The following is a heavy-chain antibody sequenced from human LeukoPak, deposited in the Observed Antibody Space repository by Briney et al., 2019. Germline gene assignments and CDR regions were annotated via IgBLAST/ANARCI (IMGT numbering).Heavy chain of an antibody. J-gene: IGHJ4*02. CDR2: INRDGSRT. CDR3: ARGGSDTAMAHDY. D-gene: IGHD5-18*01. CDR1: GFTLSNHW. V-gene: IGHV3-74*01. Sequence: GGSLRLSCAASGFTLSNHWMHRVRQAPGKGLMWVSRINRDGSRTDYADSVKGRFTISRDDAKNTLYLQVNSLRAEDTAVYFCARGGSDTAMAHDYWGQGTLVTVSS.